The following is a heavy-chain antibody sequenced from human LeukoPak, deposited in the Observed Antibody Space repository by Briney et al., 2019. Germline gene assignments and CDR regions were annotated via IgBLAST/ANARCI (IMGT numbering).Heavy chain of an antibody. V-gene: IGHV1-2*06. CDR1: GYTLTELS. D-gene: IGHD5-18*01. J-gene: IGHJ4*02. Sequence: ASVKVSCKVSGYTLTELSMHWVRQAPGQGLEWMGRINPNSGGTNYAQKFQGRVTMTRDTSISTAYMELSRLRSDDTAVYYCARADTQDYWGQGTLVTVSS. CDR2: INPNSGGT. CDR3: ARADTQDY.